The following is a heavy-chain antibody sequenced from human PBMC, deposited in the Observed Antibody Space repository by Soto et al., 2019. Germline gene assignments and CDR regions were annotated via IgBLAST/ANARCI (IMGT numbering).Heavy chain of an antibody. D-gene: IGHD3-9*01. J-gene: IGHJ6*02. Sequence: SQTHPLTCTVSGGTVSSGSYYLCWIRQPPGKGLEWIGYIYYSGSTNYNPSLKSRVTISVDTSKNQFSLKLSSVTAADTAVYYCARIPYDILTGYGYYGMDVWGQGTTVTVSS. CDR3: ARIPYDILTGYGYYGMDV. CDR2: IYYSGST. CDR1: GGTVSSGSYY. V-gene: IGHV4-61*01.